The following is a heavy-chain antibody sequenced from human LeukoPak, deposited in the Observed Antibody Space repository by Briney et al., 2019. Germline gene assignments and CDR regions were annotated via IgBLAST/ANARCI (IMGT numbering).Heavy chain of an antibody. D-gene: IGHD2-8*01. CDR3: ARDRLLYPYMDV. Sequence: ASVKVSCKACGGTFSSYAISWVRQAPGQGLEWMGGIIPIFGTANYAQKFQGRVTITTDESTSTAYMELSSLRSEDTAVYYCARDRLLYPYMDVWGKGTTVTVSS. CDR2: IIPIFGTA. CDR1: GGTFSSYA. J-gene: IGHJ6*03. V-gene: IGHV1-69*05.